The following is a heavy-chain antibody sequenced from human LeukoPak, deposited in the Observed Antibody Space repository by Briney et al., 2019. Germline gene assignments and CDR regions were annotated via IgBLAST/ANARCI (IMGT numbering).Heavy chain of an antibody. V-gene: IGHV3-7*01. CDR1: GFSLSAYW. Sequence: PGGSLRLSCAASGFSLSAYWMTWVRQAPGKGLEWVANINRDGSQKNHVDSVRGRFTISRDNAKNSLYLQMNSLRAEDTAVYYCAREGYSSSWYPNWGQGTLVTVFS. J-gene: IGHJ4*02. CDR2: INRDGSQK. CDR3: AREGYSSSWYPN. D-gene: IGHD6-13*01.